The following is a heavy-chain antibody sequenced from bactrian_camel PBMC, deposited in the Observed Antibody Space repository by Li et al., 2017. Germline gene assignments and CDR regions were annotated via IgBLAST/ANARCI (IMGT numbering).Heavy chain of an antibody. CDR3: GKDRGNTT. Sequence: HVQLVESGGGSVQVGGSLRLSCVGSGDISRYCMGWFRQTPGKEREGVAGIDTDGSASYADSVKGRFTISQDSAKNTLYLQLNSLKTEDTAMYYCGKDRGNTTRGQGTQVTVS. J-gene: IGHJ4*01. V-gene: IGHV3S6*01. CDR2: IDTDGSA. D-gene: IGHD1*01. CDR1: GDISRYC.